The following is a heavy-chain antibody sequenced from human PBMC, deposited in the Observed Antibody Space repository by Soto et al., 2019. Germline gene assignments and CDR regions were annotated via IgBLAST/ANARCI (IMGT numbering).Heavy chain of an antibody. CDR1: GFTFSDYA. Sequence: GGSLRLSCVASGFTFSDYAMTWVRQAPGKGLEWVATISATGGNIEYTDSLKGRFTISRDNSKNTLYLQLNGLTSDDTAVHYCAKVAGGLGYFDLWGRGTLVTVSS. J-gene: IGHJ2*01. CDR2: ISATGGNI. V-gene: IGHV3-23*01. D-gene: IGHD3-16*01. CDR3: AKVAGGLGYFDL.